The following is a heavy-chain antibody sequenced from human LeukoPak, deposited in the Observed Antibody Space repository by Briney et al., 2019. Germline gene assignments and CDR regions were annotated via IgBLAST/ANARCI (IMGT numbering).Heavy chain of an antibody. V-gene: IGHV3-74*01. J-gene: IGHJ6*03. CDR1: GFTFSSYW. Sequence: GGSLRLSCAASGFTFSSYWMHWVRQAPGKGLVWVSRINSDGSSTSYADSVKGRFSISRDNAKNTLCLQMNSLRAEDTAVYYCARDGDGSSGYYYELEEGYYMDVWGKGTTVTISS. D-gene: IGHD3-22*01. CDR3: ARDGDGSSGYYYELEEGYYMDV. CDR2: INSDGSST.